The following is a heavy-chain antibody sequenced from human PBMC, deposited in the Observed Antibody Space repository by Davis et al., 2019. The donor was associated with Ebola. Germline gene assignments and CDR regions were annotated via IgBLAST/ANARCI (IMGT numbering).Heavy chain of an antibody. CDR1: GFTLNNAW. V-gene: IGHV3-66*01. J-gene: IGHJ5*02. CDR3: ARGWERFDP. Sequence: GESLKISCVASGFTLNNAWMSWVRQAPGKGLEWVSVIYSGGSTYYADSVKGRFTISRDNSKNTLYLQMNSLRVEDTAVYYCARGWERFDPWGQGTLVTVSS. D-gene: IGHD1-26*01. CDR2: IYSGGST.